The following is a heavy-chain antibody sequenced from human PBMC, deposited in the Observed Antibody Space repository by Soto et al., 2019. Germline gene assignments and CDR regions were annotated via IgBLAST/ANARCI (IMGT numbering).Heavy chain of an antibody. CDR1: GFTFSTFY. Sequence: QVQLVESGGGLVRPGGSLRLSCAASGFTFSTFYMNWVRQAPGKGLEWVSFLSSESTFISYADSVKGRFTISRDNSKKSLFLQMDRPRVEDTAVYYCARVRSGTYNAFDLWCQGTVVTVSS. CDR3: ARVRSGTYNAFDL. D-gene: IGHD1-26*01. CDR2: LSSESTFI. J-gene: IGHJ3*01. V-gene: IGHV3-11*06.